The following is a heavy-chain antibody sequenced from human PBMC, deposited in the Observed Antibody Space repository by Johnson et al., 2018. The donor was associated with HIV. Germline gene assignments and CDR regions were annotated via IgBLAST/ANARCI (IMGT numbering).Heavy chain of an antibody. CDR2: ISYDGRT. CDR3: ARDEAASTGAFDI. D-gene: IGHD6-13*01. J-gene: IGHJ3*02. Sequence: QVQLVESGGGVVRPGGSLRLSCAASGFTFSSFAMHWVRQAPGKGLEWVAVISYDGRTYYADSVKGRFTVSSDYSENTLYLQMNSLTAEDTAVFYCARDEAASTGAFDIWGQGTMVTVSS. V-gene: IGHV3-30*14. CDR1: GFTFSSFA.